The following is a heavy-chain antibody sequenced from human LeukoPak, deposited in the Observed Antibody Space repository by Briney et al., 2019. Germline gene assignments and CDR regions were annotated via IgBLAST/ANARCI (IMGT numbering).Heavy chain of an antibody. CDR1: GFTFSSYA. Sequence: SGGSLRLSCAASGFTFSSYAMHWVRQAPGKGLEWVAVISYDGSNKYYADSVKGRFTISRDNSKNTLYLQMNSLRAEDTAVYYCARGMITFGGACGPTVLDVWGQGTTVTVSS. J-gene: IGHJ6*02. CDR2: ISYDGSNK. CDR3: ARGMITFGGACGPTVLDV. V-gene: IGHV3-30*04. D-gene: IGHD3-16*01.